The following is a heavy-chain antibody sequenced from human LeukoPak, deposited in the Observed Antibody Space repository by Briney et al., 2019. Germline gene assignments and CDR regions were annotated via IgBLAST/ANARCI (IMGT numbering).Heavy chain of an antibody. Sequence: SETLSLTCTVSGGSISSSSHYWGWIRQPPGKGLEWIGSIYYSGITYYNPSLKSRVTISVDTSKNQFSLKLSSVTAADTAVYYCARHLDSEGKQRYFDLWGRGTLVTVSS. CDR3: ARHLDSEGKQRYFDL. D-gene: IGHD2-21*01. J-gene: IGHJ2*01. CDR1: GGSISSSSHY. CDR2: IYYSGIT. V-gene: IGHV4-39*01.